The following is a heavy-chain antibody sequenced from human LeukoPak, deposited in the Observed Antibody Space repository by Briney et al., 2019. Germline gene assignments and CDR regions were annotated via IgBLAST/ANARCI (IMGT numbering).Heavy chain of an antibody. Sequence: ASLMVSCSAAGYTFTSHGNSWGRRAPGQGRQWMGWVSTYNGNTNYAQKLQGRVSMTTDTSTSTAYMDLRSLRSDDTAVYYCARGDSSSWYSAFDIWGQGTMVTVSS. CDR1: GYTFTSHG. J-gene: IGHJ3*02. CDR3: ARGDSSSWYSAFDI. V-gene: IGHV1-18*01. CDR2: VSTYNGNT. D-gene: IGHD6-13*01.